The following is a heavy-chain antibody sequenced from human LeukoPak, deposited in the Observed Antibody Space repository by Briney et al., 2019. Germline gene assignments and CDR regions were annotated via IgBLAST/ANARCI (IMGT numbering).Heavy chain of an antibody. Sequence: PGGSLRLSCAASGFTLSSYEMNWVRQAPGKGLEWVSYISSSDNTIHYADSVKGRFTISRDNAKNSLYLQMNSLRAEDTAVYYCARDINWVGGYWGQGTLVTVSS. CDR3: ARDINWVGGY. CDR2: ISSSDNTI. V-gene: IGHV3-48*03. CDR1: GFTLSSYE. J-gene: IGHJ4*02. D-gene: IGHD7-27*01.